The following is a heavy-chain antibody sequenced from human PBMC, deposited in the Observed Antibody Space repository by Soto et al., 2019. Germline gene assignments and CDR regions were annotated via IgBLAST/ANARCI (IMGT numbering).Heavy chain of an antibody. J-gene: IGHJ4*02. Sequence: GASVKVSCKASGGTFSSYAISWVRQAPGQGLEWMGGIIPIFGTANYAQKFQGRVTITADESTSTAYMELSSLRSEDTAVYYCARDGEDGYSPSCYFDYWGQATLVTVSS. CDR3: ARDGEDGYSPSCYFDY. CDR2: IIPIFGTA. CDR1: GGTFSSYA. V-gene: IGHV1-69*13. D-gene: IGHD4-4*01.